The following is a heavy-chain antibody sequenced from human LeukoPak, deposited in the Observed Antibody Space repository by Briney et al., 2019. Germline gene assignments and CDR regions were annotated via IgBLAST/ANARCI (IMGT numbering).Heavy chain of an antibody. CDR1: GGSFSGYY. Sequence: SETLSLTCAVYGGSFSGYYWSWIRQPPGKGLEWIGEINHSGSTNYNPSLKSRVTISVDTSKNQFSLKLNSVTAADTAVYYCVRAPADDYVWGSYRSCFDYWGQGTLVTVSS. V-gene: IGHV4-34*01. D-gene: IGHD3-16*02. J-gene: IGHJ4*02. CDR3: VRAPADDYVWGSYRSCFDY. CDR2: INHSGST.